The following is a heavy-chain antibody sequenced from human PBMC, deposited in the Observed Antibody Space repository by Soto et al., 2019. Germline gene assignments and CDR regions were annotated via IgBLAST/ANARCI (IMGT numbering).Heavy chain of an antibody. D-gene: IGHD5-18*01. J-gene: IGHJ4*02. Sequence: EVQLLESGGGLVQSGGSLRLSCAASGFTFSNYAMSWVRQAPGKGLGWVSGISGSGGNTYYADSVKGRFTISRDNSKNTLYLQMNSLRAWDTAVYHCAKGTIGSYGPSHWGQGTLVTVSS. V-gene: IGHV3-23*01. CDR1: GFTFSNYA. CDR2: ISGSGGNT. CDR3: AKGTIGSYGPSH.